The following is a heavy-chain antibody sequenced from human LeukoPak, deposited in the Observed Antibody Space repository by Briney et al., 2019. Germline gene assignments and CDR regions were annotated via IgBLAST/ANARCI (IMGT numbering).Heavy chain of an antibody. CDR3: ARTTMVRDGAFDI. CDR1: GYSFTSYW. J-gene: IGHJ3*02. Sequence: GESLKISCKGSGYSFTSYWIGWVRQMPGKGLEWMGIIYPGDSDTRYGPSFQGQVTISADKSISTAYLQWSSLKASDTAMYYCARTTMVRDGAFDIWGQGTMVTVSS. D-gene: IGHD3-10*01. V-gene: IGHV5-51*01. CDR2: IYPGDSDT.